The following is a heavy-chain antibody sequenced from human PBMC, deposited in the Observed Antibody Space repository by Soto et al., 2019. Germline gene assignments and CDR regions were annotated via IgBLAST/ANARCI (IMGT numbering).Heavy chain of an antibody. CDR2: ISYDGSNK. D-gene: IGHD5-12*01. J-gene: IGHJ4*02. CDR1: GFTFSSYA. CDR3: ARFQDGYNLPQGFDY. V-gene: IGHV3-30-3*01. Sequence: PGGSLRLSCAASGFTFSSYAMHWVRQAPGKGLEWVAVISYDGSNKYYADSVKGRFTISRDNSKNTLYLQMNSLRAEDTAVYYCARFQDGYNLPQGFDYWGQGTLVTVSS.